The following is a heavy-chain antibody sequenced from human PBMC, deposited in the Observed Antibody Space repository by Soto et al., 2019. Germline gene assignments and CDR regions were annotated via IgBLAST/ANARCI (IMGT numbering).Heavy chain of an antibody. J-gene: IGHJ3*01. D-gene: IGHD4-17*01. V-gene: IGHV3-64*04. CDR3: AKDPNGDYVGGFEF. CDR1: GFTVSSFG. Sequence: GGSLRLSCSGSGFTVSSFGMHWVRQAPGKGLEHVSTLSSNGIGTYYADSVKGRFTVSRDSSKNTLSLQLSSLRVEDTAVYYCAKDPNGDYVGGFEFWGHGTMVTVSS. CDR2: LSSNGIGT.